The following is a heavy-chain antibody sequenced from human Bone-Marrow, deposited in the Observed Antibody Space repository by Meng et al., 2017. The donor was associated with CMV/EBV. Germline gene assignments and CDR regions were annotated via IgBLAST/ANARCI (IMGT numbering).Heavy chain of an antibody. CDR3: ARKAAAGTPGSNWFDP. V-gene: IGHV3-30-3*01. Sequence: GGSLRLSCAASGFTFSSYAMHWVRQAPGKGLEWVAVISYDGSNKYYADSVKGRFTISRDNSKNTLYLQMNSLRAEDTAVYYCARKAAAGTPGSNWFDPWGQGTLVTVSS. J-gene: IGHJ5*02. CDR1: GFTFSSYA. D-gene: IGHD6-13*01. CDR2: ISYDGSNK.